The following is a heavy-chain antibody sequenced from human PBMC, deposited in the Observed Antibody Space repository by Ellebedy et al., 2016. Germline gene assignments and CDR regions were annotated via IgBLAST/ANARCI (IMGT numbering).Heavy chain of an antibody. CDR3: TKDRGGVFAGLFES. CDR2: IFDNSAKV. Sequence: GGSLRLSXAASGFTFRDFAMHWVRQSPGGGLEWVAGIFDNSAKVVYAAAVEGRFTISRENTRDSLLLQMYSLRPEETAIYFCTKDRGGVFAGLFESWGPGTVVTVSS. CDR1: GFTFRDFA. J-gene: IGHJ4*02. V-gene: IGHV3-9*01. D-gene: IGHD3-10*01.